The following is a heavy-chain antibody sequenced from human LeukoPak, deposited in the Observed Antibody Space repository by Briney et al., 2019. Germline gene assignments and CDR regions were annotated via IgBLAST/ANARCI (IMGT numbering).Heavy chain of an antibody. Sequence: SETLSLTCTGSGGSISSSSYYWGWIRQPPGKGLEWIGSIYHSRNTYYNPSLKRRVTISVDTSKNQFSLKLSSVTAADTAVYYCARRDCSSTSCYVRYWGQGTLVTVSS. CDR3: ARRDCSSTSCYVRY. V-gene: IGHV4-39*01. D-gene: IGHD2-2*01. CDR1: GGSISSSSYY. J-gene: IGHJ4*02. CDR2: IYHSRNT.